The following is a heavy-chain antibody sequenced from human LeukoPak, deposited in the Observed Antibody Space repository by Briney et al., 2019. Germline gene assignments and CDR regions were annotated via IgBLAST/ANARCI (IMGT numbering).Heavy chain of an antibody. D-gene: IGHD3-16*01. Sequence: PGGSLRLSCAASGFTFSSYTMNWDRQAPGKGLEWVSSITRTSNYIYYADSVKGRFTISRDNAKNSLYLQMSSLRADDTAVYYCARDHFGGFWFDPWGQGTLVTVSS. CDR1: GFTFSSYT. CDR3: ARDHFGGFWFDP. V-gene: IGHV3-21*01. J-gene: IGHJ5*02. CDR2: ITRTSNYI.